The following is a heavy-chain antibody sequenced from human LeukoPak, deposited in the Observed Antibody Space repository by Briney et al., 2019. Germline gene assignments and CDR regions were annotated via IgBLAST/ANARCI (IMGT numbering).Heavy chain of an antibody. CDR1: GYTFTSYG. CDR3: ARDEALFGIAAPDY. V-gene: IGHV1-18*01. CDR2: VSAYNGNT. J-gene: IGHJ4*02. D-gene: IGHD6-13*01. Sequence: ASVKVSCKASGYTFTSYGISWVRQAPVQGLEWIGWVSAYNGNTNYAQKLQGRVTMTTDTSTSTAYMELRSLRSDDTAVYYCARDEALFGIAAPDYWGQGTLVTVSS.